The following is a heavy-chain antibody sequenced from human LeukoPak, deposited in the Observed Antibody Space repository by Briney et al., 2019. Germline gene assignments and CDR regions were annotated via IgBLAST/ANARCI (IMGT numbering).Heavy chain of an antibody. V-gene: IGHV1-69*05. J-gene: IGHJ4*02. CDR2: IIPIFGTA. D-gene: IGHD3-22*01. CDR1: GGTFSSYA. Sequence: ASVKVSCKASGGTFSSYAISWVRQAPGQGLEWMGGIIPIFGTANYAQKFQGRVTVTTDESTSTAYMELSSLRSEDTAVYYCARDSYDSSGYYFSVGPYYFDYWGQGTLVTVSS. CDR3: ARDSYDSSGYYFSVGPYYFDY.